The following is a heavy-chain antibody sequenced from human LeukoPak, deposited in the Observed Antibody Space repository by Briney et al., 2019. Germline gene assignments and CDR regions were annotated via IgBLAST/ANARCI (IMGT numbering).Heavy chain of an antibody. CDR1: GFTFSSYA. J-gene: IGHJ3*02. Sequence: GGSLRLSCAASGFTFSSYAMHWVRQTPGKGLEYVSAISSNGGSTYYANSVKGRFTISRDNSKNTLYLQMGSLRAEDMAVYYCARSDYATDAFDIWGQGTMVTVSS. V-gene: IGHV3-64*01. CDR3: ARSDYATDAFDI. D-gene: IGHD2-2*01. CDR2: ISSNGGST.